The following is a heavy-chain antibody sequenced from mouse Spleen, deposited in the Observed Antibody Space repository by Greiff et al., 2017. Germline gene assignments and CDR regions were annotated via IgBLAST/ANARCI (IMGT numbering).Heavy chain of an antibody. J-gene: IGHJ2*01. CDR1: GYSITSGYY. CDR2: ISYDGSN. Sequence: VQLKESGPGLVKPSQSLSLTCSVTGYSITSGYYWNWIRQFPGNKLEWMGYISYDGSNNYNPSLKNRISITRDTSKNQFFLKLNSVTTEDTATYYCARGGGTRDYFDYWGQGTTLTVSS. CDR3: ARGGGTRDYFDY. D-gene: IGHD1-1*02. V-gene: IGHV3-6*01.